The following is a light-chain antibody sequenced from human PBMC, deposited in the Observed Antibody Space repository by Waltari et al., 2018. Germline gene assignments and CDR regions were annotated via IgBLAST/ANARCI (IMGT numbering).Light chain of an antibody. Sequence: CRASQSVSRALAWYQQKPGKAPTLLIYAASTRATGIPDRFSGSGSGTDFSLTISRLEPEDFAVYYCQHYVRLPATFGQGTKVEIK. CDR1: QSVSRA. V-gene: IGKV3-20*01. CDR3: QHYVRLPAT. CDR2: AAS. J-gene: IGKJ1*01.